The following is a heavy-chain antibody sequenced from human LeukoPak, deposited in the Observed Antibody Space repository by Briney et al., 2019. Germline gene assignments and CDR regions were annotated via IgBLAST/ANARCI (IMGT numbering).Heavy chain of an antibody. V-gene: IGHV3-11*06. Sequence: PGGSLRLSCAASGFTFSDYYMTWIRQAPGKGLECVSYISISSGYTNYADSVKGRFTISRDNAKNSLYLQMNSLRAEDTAMYYCARGYSYGDYWGQGTLVTVSS. CDR2: ISISSGYT. CDR3: ARGYSYGDY. CDR1: GFTFSDYY. J-gene: IGHJ4*02. D-gene: IGHD5-18*01.